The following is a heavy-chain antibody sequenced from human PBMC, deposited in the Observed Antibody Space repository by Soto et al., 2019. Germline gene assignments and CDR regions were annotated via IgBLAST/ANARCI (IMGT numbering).Heavy chain of an antibody. V-gene: IGHV4-34*01. CDR1: GGSFSGYY. Sequence: KPSETLSLTCAVYGGSFSGYYWSWIRQPPGKGLEWIGEINHSASTYYSPSIKRRVTTSVDPSKSQFSLKLSPVTAADTAVYYCARARCSYGYDYWGQGTLVTVSS. J-gene: IGHJ4*02. D-gene: IGHD5-18*01. CDR2: INHSAST. CDR3: ARARCSYGYDY.